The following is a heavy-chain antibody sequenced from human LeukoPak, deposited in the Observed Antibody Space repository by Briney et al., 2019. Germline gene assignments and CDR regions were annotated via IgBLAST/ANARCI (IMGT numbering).Heavy chain of an antibody. CDR2: ISGSGGTT. CDR1: GFTFSSYG. D-gene: IGHD1-26*01. CDR3: ARVPILGANEARRGVQNAFDI. Sequence: GGSLRLSCAASGFTFSSYGMNWVRQAPGKGLEWVSGISGSGGTTYYADSVRGRFTISRDNSKNTLYVQMNSLRAEDTAVYYCARVPILGANEARRGVQNAFDIWGQGTMVTVSS. J-gene: IGHJ3*02. V-gene: IGHV3-23*01.